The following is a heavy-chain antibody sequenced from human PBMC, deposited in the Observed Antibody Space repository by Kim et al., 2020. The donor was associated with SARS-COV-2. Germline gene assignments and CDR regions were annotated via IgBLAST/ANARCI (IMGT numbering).Heavy chain of an antibody. CDR1: GGSISSSSYY. Sequence: SETLSLTCTVSGGSISSSSYYWGWIRQPPGKGLEWIGSIYYSGSTYYNPSLKSRVTISVDTSKNQFSLKLSSVTAADTAVYYCATSNYDILTGPHYYYYGMDVWGQGTTVTVSS. CDR3: ATSNYDILTGPHYYYYGMDV. V-gene: IGHV4-39*01. J-gene: IGHJ6*02. D-gene: IGHD3-9*01. CDR2: IYYSGST.